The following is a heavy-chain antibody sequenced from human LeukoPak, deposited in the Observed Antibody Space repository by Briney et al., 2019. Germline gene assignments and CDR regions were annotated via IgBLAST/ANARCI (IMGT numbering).Heavy chain of an antibody. D-gene: IGHD3-22*01. CDR1: GFTFSDYY. J-gene: IGHJ4*02. CDR2: ISSSGSTI. Sequence: GGSLRLSCAASGFTFSDYYMSWIRQAPGKGLEWVSYISSSGSTIYYADSVKGRFTISRDNAKNSLYLQMNSLRAEDTAVYYCARGAYRDYYDSRHFDYWGQGTLVTVSS. V-gene: IGHV3-11*01. CDR3: ARGAYRDYYDSRHFDY.